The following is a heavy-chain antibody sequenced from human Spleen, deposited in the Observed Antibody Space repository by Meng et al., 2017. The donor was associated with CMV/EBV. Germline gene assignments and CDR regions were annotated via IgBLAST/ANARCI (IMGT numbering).Heavy chain of an antibody. CDR3: ARDRSLYFFDY. Sequence: SCVVSGYPFNDYYISWIRQAPGKGLEWISNIRSGGGNIDYADSVKGRFTISRDNARNSVYLQMNTLRAEDTAVYYCARDRSLYFFDYWGQGTLVTVSS. D-gene: IGHD3-16*02. CDR2: IRSGGGNI. CDR1: GYPFNDYY. J-gene: IGHJ4*02. V-gene: IGHV3-11*01.